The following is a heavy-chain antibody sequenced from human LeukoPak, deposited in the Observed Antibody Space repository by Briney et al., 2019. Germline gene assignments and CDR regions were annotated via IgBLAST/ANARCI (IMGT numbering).Heavy chain of an antibody. D-gene: IGHD3-3*01. Sequence: ASVKVSCKASGYTFTSYYMHWVRQAPGQGLEWMGIINPSGGSTSYEQKFQGRVTMTRDTSTSTVYMELSSLRSEDTAVYYCARSRGITIFGVVIPQPLDVWGKGTTVTVSS. CDR3: ARSRGITIFGVVIPQPLDV. CDR1: GYTFTSYY. CDR2: INPSGGST. V-gene: IGHV1-46*03. J-gene: IGHJ6*04.